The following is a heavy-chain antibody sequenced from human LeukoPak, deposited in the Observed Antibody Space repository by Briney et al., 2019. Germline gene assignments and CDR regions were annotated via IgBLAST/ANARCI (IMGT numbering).Heavy chain of an antibody. D-gene: IGHD3-22*01. CDR2: INPNSGGT. CDR1: GYTFTGYY. V-gene: IGHV1-2*02. J-gene: IGHJ4*02. CDR3: ARDLSNVVITSY. Sequence: GASVKVSCKASGYTFTGYYMHWVRQAPGQGLEWMGWINPNSGGTNYAQKFQGRVTMTRDTSISTAYMELSRLRPDDTAVYYCARDLSNVVITSYWGQGTLVTVSS.